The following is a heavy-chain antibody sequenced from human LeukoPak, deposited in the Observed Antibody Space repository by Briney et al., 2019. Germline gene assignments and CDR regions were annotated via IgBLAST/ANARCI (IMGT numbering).Heavy chain of an antibody. CDR2: INPSGGST. D-gene: IGHD6-13*01. J-gene: IGHJ4*02. Sequence: GASVKVSCKASLYTFTSYYMHWVRQAPGQGLEWMGIINPSGGSTSYAQKFQGLVIMTSDTSTSTVYMELSSLRSEDTAVYYCARIAAAGTSIDYWGQGTLVTVSS. CDR1: LYTFTSYY. V-gene: IGHV1-46*01. CDR3: ARIAAAGTSIDY.